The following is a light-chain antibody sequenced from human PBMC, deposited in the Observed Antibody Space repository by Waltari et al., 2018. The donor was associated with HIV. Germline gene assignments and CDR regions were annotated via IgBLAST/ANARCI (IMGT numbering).Light chain of an antibody. CDR1: QTIDHKS. J-gene: IGKJ1*01. Sequence: LTLSPATLSFSPGENVTLSCRASQTIDHKSLTLYQQRPGPAPRLVLFASSTRATGIPDRFHGSESGTEFTLTIRRLEPEDFAIYYCQVYGGSFRWTFGPGTRVEF. V-gene: IGKV3-20*01. CDR2: ASS. CDR3: QVYGGSFRWT.